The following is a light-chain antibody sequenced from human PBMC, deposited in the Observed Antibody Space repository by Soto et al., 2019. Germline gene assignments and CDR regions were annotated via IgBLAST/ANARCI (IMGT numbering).Light chain of an antibody. CDR1: SSDIGGYNY. CDR3: RSYTSSSTYV. CDR2: DVS. J-gene: IGLJ1*01. Sequence: QSALTQPASVSGSPGQSITVSCTGTSSDIGGYNYVSWYQQHPGKAPKLMIYDVSNRPSGVSNRFSGSKSGNTASLTISGLQAEYEDDYYCRSYTSSSTYVFGTGTKVTVL. V-gene: IGLV2-14*01.